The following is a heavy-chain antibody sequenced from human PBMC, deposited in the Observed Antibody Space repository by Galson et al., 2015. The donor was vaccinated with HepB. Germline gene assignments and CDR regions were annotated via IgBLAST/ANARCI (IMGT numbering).Heavy chain of an antibody. CDR3: ARLSLVGYYDKSGYYDY. J-gene: IGHJ4*02. D-gene: IGHD3-22*01. Sequence: LSLTCTVSGGSINNRNYFWGWIRQPPARGLEWIANGFYSGTTYYNTYLERRVTISVDTSKNQFFLKLSSATAADTAVYYCARLSLVGYYDKSGYYDYWGQVTLVTVSS. CDR2: GFYSGTT. CDR1: GGSINNRNYF. V-gene: IGHV4-39*01.